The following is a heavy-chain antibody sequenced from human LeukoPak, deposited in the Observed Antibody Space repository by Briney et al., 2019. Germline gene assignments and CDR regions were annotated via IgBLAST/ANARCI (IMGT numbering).Heavy chain of an antibody. D-gene: IGHD3-10*01. J-gene: IGHJ5*02. CDR2: IYYSGTT. V-gene: IGHV4-59*01. CDR3: ARGGLGALWFGELLLGADWFDP. Sequence: PSETLSLTCTVSGGSISSYYWTWIRQPPGKGLEYIGYIYYSGTTNYNPSLKSRVTISVDTSKNQFSLKLSSVTAADTAVYYCARGGLGALWFGELLLGADWFDPWGQGTLVTVSS. CDR1: GGSISSYY.